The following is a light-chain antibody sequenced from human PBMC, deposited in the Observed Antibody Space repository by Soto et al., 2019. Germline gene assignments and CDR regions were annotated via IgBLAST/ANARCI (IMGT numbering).Light chain of an antibody. CDR1: QSVNNN. J-gene: IGKJ4*01. V-gene: IGKV3-15*01. CDR3: QQYNNWPLLT. CDR2: GAS. Sequence: EIIVTQSPATLSVSPGERATLSCRASQSVNNNLAWYQQKPGQAPRLLIYGASTRATGIPARFGGSGYGTAFSLTISSLQSEDFAIYYCQQYNNWPLLTFGGRTKVEIK.